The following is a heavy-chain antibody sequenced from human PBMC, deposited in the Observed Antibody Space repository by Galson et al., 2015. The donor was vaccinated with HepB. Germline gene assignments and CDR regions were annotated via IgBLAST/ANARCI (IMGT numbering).Heavy chain of an antibody. CDR2: IKQDGSEK. Sequence: SLRLSCAASGFTFSSYWMSWVRQAPGKGLEWVANIKQDGSEKYYVDSVKGRFTISRDNAKNSLYLQMNSLRAEDTAVYYCARDRVVVVPAAKHYYYYGMDVWGQGTTVTVSS. V-gene: IGHV3-7*03. CDR1: GFTFSSYW. D-gene: IGHD2-2*01. J-gene: IGHJ6*02. CDR3: ARDRVVVVPAAKHYYYYGMDV.